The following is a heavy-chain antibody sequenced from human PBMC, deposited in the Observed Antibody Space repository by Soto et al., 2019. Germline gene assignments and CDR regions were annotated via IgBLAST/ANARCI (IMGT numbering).Heavy chain of an antibody. J-gene: IGHJ4*02. V-gene: IGHV3-64*04. Sequence: GGSLRLSCSASGIALTTSVMHWFLQAPWKRLEFVSAISSNGENIYYGDSVKGRFTVSRDNSNNTLYLQLSSLRPEDTAVYYCARTTTVAGTPEFDYWGQGTLVTVSS. CDR3: ARTTTVAGTPEFDY. D-gene: IGHD6-19*01. CDR1: GIALTTSV. CDR2: ISSNGENI.